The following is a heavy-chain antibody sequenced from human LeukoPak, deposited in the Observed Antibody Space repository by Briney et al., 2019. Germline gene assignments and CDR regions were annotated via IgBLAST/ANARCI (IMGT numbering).Heavy chain of an antibody. V-gene: IGHV3-53*01. CDR3: ARDAAARLYEYYYYYMDV. CDR1: GFTVSSNY. CDR2: IYSGGST. Sequence: PGGSLRLSCAASGFTVSSNYMSWVRQAPGKGLEWVSVIYSGGSTYYADSVKGRFTISRDNSKNTLYLQMNSLRAKDTAVYYCARDAAARLYEYYYYYMDVWGKGTTVTVSS. D-gene: IGHD6-6*01. J-gene: IGHJ6*03.